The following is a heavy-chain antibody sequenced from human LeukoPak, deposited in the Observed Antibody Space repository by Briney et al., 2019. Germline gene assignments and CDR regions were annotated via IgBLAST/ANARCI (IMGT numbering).Heavy chain of an antibody. Sequence: GGSLRLSCAASGFTVSSNYMSWVCQAPGKGLEWVSVIYSGGSTYYADSVKGRFTISRDNSKNTLYLQMDSLRAEDTAVYYCAGSKSSSTGWFDPWGQGTLVTVSS. CDR3: AGSKSSSTGWFDP. V-gene: IGHV3-53*01. CDR1: GFTVSSNY. J-gene: IGHJ5*02. D-gene: IGHD6-6*01. CDR2: IYSGGST.